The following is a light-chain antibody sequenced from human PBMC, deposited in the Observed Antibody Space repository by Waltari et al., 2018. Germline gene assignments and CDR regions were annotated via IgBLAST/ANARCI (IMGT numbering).Light chain of an antibody. V-gene: IGLV2-14*03. J-gene: IGLJ2*01. CDR1: SSDVGGSNY. CDR3: SSYISSSTLEL. CDR2: DVS. Sequence: SALTQPASVSGSPGQSITISCTGTSSDVGGSNYVSRYQQHPGKAPKLMIYDVSNRPSGVSNRFSGSKSGNTASLTISGLQAEDEADYYCSSYISSSTLELFGGGTSLTVL.